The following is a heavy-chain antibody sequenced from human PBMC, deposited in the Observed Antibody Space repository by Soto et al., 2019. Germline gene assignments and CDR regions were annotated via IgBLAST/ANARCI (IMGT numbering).Heavy chain of an antibody. CDR3: AKEAARENYFDY. D-gene: IGHD6-6*01. V-gene: IGHV3-30*18. CDR1: GFTFSSYG. CDR2: ISYDGSNK. J-gene: IGHJ4*02. Sequence: LRLSCAASGFTFSSYGMHWVRQAPGKGLEWVAVISYDGSNKYYADSVKGRFTISRDNSKNTLYLQMNSLRAEDTAVYYCAKEAARENYFDYSGQGTLVTGS.